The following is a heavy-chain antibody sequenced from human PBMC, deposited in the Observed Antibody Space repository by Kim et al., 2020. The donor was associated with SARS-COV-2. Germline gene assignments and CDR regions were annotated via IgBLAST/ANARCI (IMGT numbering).Heavy chain of an antibody. CDR1: GDSINTNRYY. CDR3: ARQEATAACFDP. V-gene: IGHV4-39*01. CDR2: VFYSGTT. J-gene: IGHJ5*02. D-gene: IGHD6-13*01. Sequence: SETLSLICTVSGDSINTNRYYWAWIRQAPGKGLEYIGRVFYSGTTNYNSSLKSRATISVDTYKNQFSLRLTSVTAAETALYYCARQEATAACFDPWGQG.